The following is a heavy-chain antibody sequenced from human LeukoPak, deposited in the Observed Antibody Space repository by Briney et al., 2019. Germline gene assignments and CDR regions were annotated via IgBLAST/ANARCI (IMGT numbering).Heavy chain of an antibody. D-gene: IGHD4-17*01. CDR2: IKQGGSEK. CDR3: AKEGLPMTTVTGGDY. Sequence: GGSLRLSCAASGFTFSSYWMSWVRQAPGKGLEWVANIKQGGSEKYYVDSVKGRFTISRDNAKNSLYLQMNSLRAEDTAVYYCAKEGLPMTTVTGGDYWGQGTLVTVSS. J-gene: IGHJ4*02. CDR1: GFTFSSYW. V-gene: IGHV3-7*01.